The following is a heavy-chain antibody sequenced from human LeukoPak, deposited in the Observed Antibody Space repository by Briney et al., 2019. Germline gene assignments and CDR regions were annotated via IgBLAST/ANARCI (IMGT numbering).Heavy chain of an antibody. J-gene: IGHJ3*02. CDR3: AREEVPHGFDI. CDR1: GXSISTYY. Sequence: KSSETLSLTCTASGXSISTYYWSWIRQPPGKGLEYIGYIYYSGSTNYNPSLKSRVTMSLDTSKNEFSLKLSSVTAADTAVYYCAREEVPHGFDIWGQGTMVTVSS. V-gene: IGHV4-59*01. CDR2: IYYSGST.